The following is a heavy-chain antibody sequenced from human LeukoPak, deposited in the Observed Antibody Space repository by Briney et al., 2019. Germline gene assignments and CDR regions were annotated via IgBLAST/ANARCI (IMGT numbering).Heavy chain of an antibody. CDR1: GFIFSNYW. V-gene: IGHV3-30*02. CDR2: IRYDGSNK. CDR3: ARWSGNAFDI. Sequence: GGSLRLSCAASGFIFSNYWMNWVRQAPGKGLEWVAFIRYDGSNKYYAESVKGRFTISRDNSKNTLYLHMNSLRAEDTAVYYCARWSGNAFDIWGQGTMVTVSS. D-gene: IGHD3-10*02. J-gene: IGHJ3*02.